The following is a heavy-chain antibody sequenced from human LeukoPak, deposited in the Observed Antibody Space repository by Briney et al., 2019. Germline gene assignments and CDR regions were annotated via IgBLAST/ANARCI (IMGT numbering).Heavy chain of an antibody. CDR1: GYTFTGYY. Sequence: ASVKVSCKASGYTFTGYYMHWVRQAPGQGLEWMGRINPNSGGTNYAQKFQGRVTMTRDTSISTDYMELSRLRSDDTAVYYCARFSVTIFGVVIIDYWGQGTLVTVSS. J-gene: IGHJ4*02. V-gene: IGHV1-2*06. D-gene: IGHD3-3*01. CDR3: ARFSVTIFGVVIIDY. CDR2: INPNSGGT.